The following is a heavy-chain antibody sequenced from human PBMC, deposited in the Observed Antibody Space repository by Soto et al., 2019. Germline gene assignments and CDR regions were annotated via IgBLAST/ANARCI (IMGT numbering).Heavy chain of an antibody. CDR3: ARLKRDGYNYSPLYY. D-gene: IGHD5-12*01. J-gene: IGHJ4*02. Sequence: GESLKISCKGSGYSFTNYWIGWVRQMPGKGLEWMGIIYPGDSDTRYSPSFQGQVTISADKSISTAYLQWSSLKASDTAMYYCARLKRDGYNYSPLYYWGQGTLVTVS. CDR2: IYPGDSDT. V-gene: IGHV5-51*01. CDR1: GYSFTNYW.